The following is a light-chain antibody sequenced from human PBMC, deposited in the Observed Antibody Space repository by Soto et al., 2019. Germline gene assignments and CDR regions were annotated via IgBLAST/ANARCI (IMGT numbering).Light chain of an antibody. Sequence: EIVMTQSPATLSVSPGERATLSCRASQSFSSNLAWYQQKPGQAPRLLIYGASTRATGIPARFSGSGSGTEFTLTISSLQSEDFAVYYCQQYNNWPPWTFGQGTKGEIK. CDR1: QSFSSN. CDR3: QQYNNWPPWT. J-gene: IGKJ1*01. CDR2: GAS. V-gene: IGKV3-15*01.